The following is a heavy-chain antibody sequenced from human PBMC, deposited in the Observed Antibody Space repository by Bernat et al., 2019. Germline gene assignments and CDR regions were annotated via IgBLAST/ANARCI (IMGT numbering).Heavy chain of an antibody. CDR3: ARDGPGIIDY. CDR1: GFTFSNYG. V-gene: IGHV3-33*01. J-gene: IGHJ4*02. CDR2: ISYDGSNR. D-gene: IGHD6-13*01. Sequence: QVQLVGSGGGVVQPGRSLRLSCAASGFTFSNYGMHWVRQAPDKGLEWLAFISYDGSNRYYADSMKGQFTISRDNSKNTLYVQMNSLRAEDTAVYYCARDGPGIIDYWGQGTLVTVSS.